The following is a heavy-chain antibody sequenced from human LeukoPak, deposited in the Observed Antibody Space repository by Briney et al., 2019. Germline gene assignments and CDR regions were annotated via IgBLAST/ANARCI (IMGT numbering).Heavy chain of an antibody. CDR1: GFSLSTYGVG. J-gene: IGHJ4*02. V-gene: IGHV2-5*01. CDR3: AHRPSDYGDYVPHFDY. Sequence: AGPTLVNPIQTLTLTCTFSGFSLSTYGVGVGWIRQPPGKALEWLALIYWNDDKRYSPSLKSRLTITKDTSKNQVVLTMTNMDPVDTATYYCAHRPSDYGDYVPHFDYWGQGTLVTVSS. CDR2: IYWNDDK. D-gene: IGHD4-17*01.